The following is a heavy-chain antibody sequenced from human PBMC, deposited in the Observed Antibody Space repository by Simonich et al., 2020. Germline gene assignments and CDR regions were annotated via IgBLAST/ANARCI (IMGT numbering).Heavy chain of an antibody. V-gene: IGHV3-21*01. CDR2: ISSSSSYI. Sequence: EVQLVESGGGLVKPGGSLRISCAASGFTFSSYSMNWVPQAPGKGLEWVSAISSSSSYIYYADSVKGRVTISRDNAKNSLYLQMNSLRAEDTAVYYCARDVDTAMVFDYWGQGTLVTVSS. J-gene: IGHJ4*02. CDR1: GFTFSSYS. CDR3: ARDVDTAMVFDY. D-gene: IGHD5-18*01.